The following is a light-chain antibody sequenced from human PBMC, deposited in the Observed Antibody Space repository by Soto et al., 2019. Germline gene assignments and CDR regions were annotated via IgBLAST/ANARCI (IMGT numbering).Light chain of an antibody. CDR3: QQSYSTPLT. CDR1: QSISSY. J-gene: IGKJ4*01. V-gene: IGKV1-39*01. CDR2: AAS. Sequence: DIHMTQSASSLSASLGDGVTITSRASQSISSYLNWYQQKPGKAPKLLIYAASSLQSGVPSRFSGSGSGTDFTLTISSLQPEDFATYYCQQSYSTPLTFGGGTKVDIK.